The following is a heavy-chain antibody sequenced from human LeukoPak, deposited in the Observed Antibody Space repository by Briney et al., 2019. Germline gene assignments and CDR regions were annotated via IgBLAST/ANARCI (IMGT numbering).Heavy chain of an antibody. CDR3: ARVRYYDSSHDY. Sequence: PSETLSLTCTVSGGSISSGDYYWSWIRQPPGKGLEWIGYIYYSGSTYYNPSLKSRVTISVDTSKNQFSLKLSSVTAADTAVYYCARVRYYDSSHDYWGQGTLVTVSS. V-gene: IGHV4-30-4*01. CDR2: IYYSGST. CDR1: GGSISSGDYY. J-gene: IGHJ4*02. D-gene: IGHD3-22*01.